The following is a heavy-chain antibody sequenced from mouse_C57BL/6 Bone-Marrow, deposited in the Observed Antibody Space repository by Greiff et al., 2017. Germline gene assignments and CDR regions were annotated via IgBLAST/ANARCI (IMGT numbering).Heavy chain of an antibody. J-gene: IGHJ1*03. CDR3: ARADDGSYWYFDV. Sequence: EVKLVESEGGLVQPGSSMKLSCTASGFTFSDYYMAWVRQVPEKGLEWVANINYDGSSTYYLDPLKSRFIISRDNAKNILYLQMSSLKSEDTATYYCARADDGSYWYFDVWGTGTTVTVSS. CDR1: GFTFSDYY. CDR2: INYDGSST. D-gene: IGHD1-1*01. V-gene: IGHV5-16*01.